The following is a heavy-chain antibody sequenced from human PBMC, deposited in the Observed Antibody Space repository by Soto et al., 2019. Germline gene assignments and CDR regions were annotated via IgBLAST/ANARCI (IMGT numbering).Heavy chain of an antibody. J-gene: IGHJ5*02. V-gene: IGHV3-74*01. CDR2: INPDGSRT. D-gene: IGHD1-1*01. CDR1: GFTFNNYW. Sequence: EVQLVESGGELVQPGGSLRLSCAASGFTFNNYWMHWVRQAPGKGLVWVSRINPDGSRTSYADSVKGRFSISRDNAKNTLYSRMDSLRAEDTAVYYCAKVATGSYNWFDPWGQGTLVTVSS. CDR3: AKVATGSYNWFDP.